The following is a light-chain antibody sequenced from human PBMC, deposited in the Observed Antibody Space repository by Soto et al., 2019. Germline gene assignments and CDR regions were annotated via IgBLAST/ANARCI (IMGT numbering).Light chain of an antibody. CDR3: QVWDSSGDHPSWV. J-gene: IGLJ1*01. CDR1: NIGSKN. Sequence: LTQPPSVSVAPGQTARIACGGNNIGSKNVQWYQQKPGQAPVLVVYDDSDRPSGIPERFSGSNSVNTATLTISRVEAGDEADYYCQVWDSSGDHPSWVFGTGTKVTVL. V-gene: IGLV3-21*02. CDR2: DDS.